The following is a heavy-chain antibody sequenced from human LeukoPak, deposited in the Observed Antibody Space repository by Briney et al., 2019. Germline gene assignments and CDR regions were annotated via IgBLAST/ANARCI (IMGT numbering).Heavy chain of an antibody. CDR2: IHSSGNYI. D-gene: IGHD1-1*01. J-gene: IGHJ4*02. V-gene: IGHV3-48*01. Sequence: QPGGSLRLSCRASASGDDFTSHSMNWVRQAPGKGLGWISYIHSSGNYIFDAASVKGRFTVSRDNARNSLYLQMNSLRVEDTAMYYCAREWNSRATFDYWGQGTLVTVSS. CDR3: AREWNSRATFDY. CDR1: GDDFTSHS.